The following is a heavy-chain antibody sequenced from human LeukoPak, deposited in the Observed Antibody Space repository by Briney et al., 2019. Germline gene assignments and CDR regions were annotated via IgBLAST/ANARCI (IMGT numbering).Heavy chain of an antibody. Sequence: GGSLRLSCAASGIIFTNYGMSWVRQAPGKGLGWVSGITGSGTNTYYADSVKGRFTISRDNSKNTLYLQMNSLRDEDTAVYYCAMAFIGSGWTLDYWGQGTLVTVSS. CDR3: AMAFIGSGWTLDY. CDR2: ITGSGTNT. CDR1: GIIFTNYG. V-gene: IGHV3-23*01. D-gene: IGHD6-19*01. J-gene: IGHJ4*02.